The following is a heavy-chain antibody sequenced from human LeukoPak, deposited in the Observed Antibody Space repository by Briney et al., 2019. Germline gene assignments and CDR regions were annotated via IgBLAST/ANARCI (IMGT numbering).Heavy chain of an antibody. CDR3: ARDGSAIAAAGTVDY. V-gene: IGHV3-21*01. J-gene: IGHJ4*02. D-gene: IGHD6-13*01. CDR2: ISTSSSYI. CDR1: ACTISIYS. Sequence: GGSLRLSCAASACTISIYSMNWVRQAPGKGLEWVSSISTSSSYIYYADSVKGRFTISRDNAKNSLYLQMNSLRAEDTAVYYCARDGSAIAAAGTVDYWGQGTLVTVSS.